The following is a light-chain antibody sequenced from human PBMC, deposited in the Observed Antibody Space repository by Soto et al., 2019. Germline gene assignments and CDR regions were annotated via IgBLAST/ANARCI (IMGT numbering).Light chain of an antibody. CDR2: AAS. V-gene: IGKV1-17*01. J-gene: IGKJ1*01. CDR3: LQHNTFPRT. CDR1: QAIRDH. Sequence: IQMTQSPSSLSASVGDRVTITCRASQAIRDHLGWYQQKPGKAPKRLIYAASSLQSGVPSRFSGSGSGTEFTLTISSLQADDSATYYCLQHNTFPRTFGQGTKVDIK.